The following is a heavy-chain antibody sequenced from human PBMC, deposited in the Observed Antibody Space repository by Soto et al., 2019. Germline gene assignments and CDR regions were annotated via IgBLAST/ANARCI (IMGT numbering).Heavy chain of an antibody. CDR2: VFWDDDK. D-gene: IGHD6-6*01. V-gene: IGHV2-5*02. CDR3: AHTRYSISSFDY. J-gene: IGHJ4*02. CDR1: GFSLTTDDVG. Sequence: SGPTLVNPTQTLTLTCTFSGFSLTTDDVGVGWIRQFPGKALDWLAVVFWDDDKRYSPSLKSRLTITKDTSKNQVFLTMSNMDPVDTATYYCAHTRYSISSFDYWGQGTLVTVSS.